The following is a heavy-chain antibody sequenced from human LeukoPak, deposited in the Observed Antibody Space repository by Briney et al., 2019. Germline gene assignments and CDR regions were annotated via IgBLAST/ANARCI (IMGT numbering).Heavy chain of an antibody. CDR2: IKQDGREK. CDR1: GFTFSSYW. Sequence: GGSLRLSCAASGFTFSSYWMSWVRQAPGKGLEWVANIKQDGREKYYVDSVKGRFTISRDNAKNSLYLQMNSLRAEDTAVYYCARLNGSGTGILDYWGQGTLVTVSS. CDR3: ARLNGSGTGILDY. J-gene: IGHJ4*02. V-gene: IGHV3-7*01. D-gene: IGHD3-10*01.